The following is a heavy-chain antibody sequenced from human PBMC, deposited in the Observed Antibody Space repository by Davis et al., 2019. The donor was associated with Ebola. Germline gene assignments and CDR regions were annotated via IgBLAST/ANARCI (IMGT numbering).Heavy chain of an antibody. Sequence: GGSLRLSCAASGFTFSSYSMNWVRQAPGKGLEWVSYISSSSSTIYYADSVKGRFTISRDNSKKTMYLQMNSLRAEDTAVYYCARSGLSFGVVKYHYGMDVWGKGTTVTVSS. J-gene: IGHJ6*04. CDR1: GFTFSSYS. CDR3: ARSGLSFGVVKYHYGMDV. D-gene: IGHD3-3*01. V-gene: IGHV3-48*01. CDR2: ISSSSSTI.